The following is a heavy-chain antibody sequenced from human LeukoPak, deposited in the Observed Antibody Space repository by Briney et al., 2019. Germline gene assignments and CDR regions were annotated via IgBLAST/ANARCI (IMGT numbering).Heavy chain of an antibody. CDR1: GYTFTSYD. Sequence: ASVKVSCKASGYTFTSYDINWVRQATGQGLELMGWMNPNSGNTGYAQKFQGRVTITRNTSISTAYMELSSLRSEDTAVYYCARGTRMAVAGTAWFDPWGQGTLVTVSS. J-gene: IGHJ5*02. D-gene: IGHD6-19*01. CDR3: ARGTRMAVAGTAWFDP. V-gene: IGHV1-8*03. CDR2: MNPNSGNT.